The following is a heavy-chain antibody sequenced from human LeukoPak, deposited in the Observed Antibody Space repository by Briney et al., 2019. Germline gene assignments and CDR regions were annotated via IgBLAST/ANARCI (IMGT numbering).Heavy chain of an antibody. CDR3: ARSLTYCSGGSCYYYYYGMDV. V-gene: IGHV1-3*01. Sequence: ASVKVSCKASGYTFTGYYMHWVRQAPGQGLEWMGWINAGNGNTKYSQKFQGRVTITRDTSASTAYMELSSLRSEDTAVYYCARSLTYCSGGSCYYYYYGMDVWGQGTTVTVSS. D-gene: IGHD2-15*01. J-gene: IGHJ6*02. CDR1: GYTFTGYY. CDR2: INAGNGNT.